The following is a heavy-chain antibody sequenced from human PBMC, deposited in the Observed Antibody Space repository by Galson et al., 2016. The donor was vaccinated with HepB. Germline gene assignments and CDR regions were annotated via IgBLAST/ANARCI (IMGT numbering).Heavy chain of an antibody. CDR2: ISWNSRSI. CDR3: AKGEGHCSSTSCTGFYDC. V-gene: IGHV3-9*01. D-gene: IGHD2-2*01. J-gene: IGHJ4*02. Sequence: SLRLSCAASGFTFGTYAMNWVRQTPGKGLEWVSGISWNSRSIGYADSVKGRCTVSRDNAKRSLYLQMNSLRAEDTAIYYCAKGEGHCSSTSCTGFYDCWGQGALVTVSS. CDR1: GFTFGTYA.